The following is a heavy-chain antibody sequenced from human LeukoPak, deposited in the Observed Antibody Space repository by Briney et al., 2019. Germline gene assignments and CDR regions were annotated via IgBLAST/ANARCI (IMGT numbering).Heavy chain of an antibody. CDR1: GGTFSSYA. D-gene: IGHD6-19*01. CDR2: IIPIFGTA. Sequence: ASVKVSCKASGGTFSSYAISWVRQVPGQGLEWMGGIIPIFGTANYAQKFQGRVTITADESTSTAYMELSSLRSEDTAVYYCSRGGPVAGTHKYFQHWGQGTLVTVSS. V-gene: IGHV1-69*13. J-gene: IGHJ1*01. CDR3: SRGGPVAGTHKYFQH.